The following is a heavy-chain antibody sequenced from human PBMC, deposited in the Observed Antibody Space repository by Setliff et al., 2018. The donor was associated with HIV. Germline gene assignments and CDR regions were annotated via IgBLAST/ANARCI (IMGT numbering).Heavy chain of an antibody. J-gene: IGHJ4*02. CDR1: GASISSYY. Sequence: SETLSLTCSVSGASISSYYWSWTRQPPGKGLEWIGYISPTGNTNYNPSLKSRVTISVDTSKSQFSLKLNSVTAADTAVYYCARDQSDWFYWGQGTLVTVSS. CDR3: ARDQSDWFY. CDR2: ISPTGNT. D-gene: IGHD3-3*01. V-gene: IGHV4-59*01.